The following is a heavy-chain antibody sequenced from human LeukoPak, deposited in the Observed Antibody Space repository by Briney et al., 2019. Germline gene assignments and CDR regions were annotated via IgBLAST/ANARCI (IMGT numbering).Heavy chain of an antibody. D-gene: IGHD2-21*02. CDR2: IYPGDSDT. Sequence: GESLKISCKGSGCRFTSYWIGWVRQMPGKGLEWMGIIYPGDSDTRYSPSFQGQVTISADKSISTACLQWSSPKASDTAMYYCARQPIVVVTAIPEGDAFDIWGQGTMVTVPS. CDR1: GCRFTSYW. CDR3: ARQPIVVVTAIPEGDAFDI. J-gene: IGHJ3*02. V-gene: IGHV5-51*01.